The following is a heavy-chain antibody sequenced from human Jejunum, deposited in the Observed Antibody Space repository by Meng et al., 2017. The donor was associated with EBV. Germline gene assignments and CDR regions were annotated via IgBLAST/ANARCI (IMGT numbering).Heavy chain of an antibody. CDR3: AGLRYSGYDRAFDY. Sequence: LRDRGPELVKPLGTLSPPSPAHGGAVNSGNVYWSWIRQPPGKGLEWIGYIYYSGSTNYIPSLKSRVTISLDTSKNQFSLKLSSVTAADTAVYYCAGLRYSGYDRAFDYWGQGALVTVSS. J-gene: IGHJ4*02. CDR2: IYYSGST. CDR1: GGAVNSGNVY. D-gene: IGHD5-12*01. V-gene: IGHV4-61*01.